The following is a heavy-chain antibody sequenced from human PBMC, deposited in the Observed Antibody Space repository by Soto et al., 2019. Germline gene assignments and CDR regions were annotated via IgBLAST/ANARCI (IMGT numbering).Heavy chain of an antibody. J-gene: IGHJ5*02. CDR1: GYSFTSYW. D-gene: IGHD5-18*01. V-gene: IGHV5-51*01. Sequence: GESLKICCKVSGYSFTSYWIGWVRQMPGKGLEWMGIIYPGDSDTRYSPSFQGQVTISADKSISTAYLQWSSLKASDTAMYYCARHGGYSYGQAWFDPWGQGTLVTVSS. CDR3: ARHGGYSYGQAWFDP. CDR2: IYPGDSDT.